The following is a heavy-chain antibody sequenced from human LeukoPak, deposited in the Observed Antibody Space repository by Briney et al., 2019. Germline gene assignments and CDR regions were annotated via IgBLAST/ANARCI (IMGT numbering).Heavy chain of an antibody. V-gene: IGHV3-30*02. D-gene: IGHD3-22*01. CDR3: AKDGSDTSGYYYPPRYYFDS. CDR2: IRSDGSNK. CDR1: GFTFSTYG. J-gene: IGHJ4*02. Sequence: HPGGSLRLSCAASGFTFSTYGIHWVRQAPGKGLEWVAFIRSDGSNKYYVDSVKGRFTISRDNSKNTLYLQMNSLRTEDTAVYYCAKDGSDTSGYYYPPRYYFDSWGQGTLVTASS.